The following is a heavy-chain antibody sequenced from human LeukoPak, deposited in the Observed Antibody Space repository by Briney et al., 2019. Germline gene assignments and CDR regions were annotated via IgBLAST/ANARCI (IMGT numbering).Heavy chain of an antibody. D-gene: IGHD2-15*01. CDR3: AKDPARGYCRGGWCYDSPIDS. CDR1: GFTFSTYA. V-gene: IGHV3-23*01. Sequence: GGSLRLSCAASGFTFSTYAMTWVRQAPGKGLEWVALITGTSGGSTITTVYADSVKGRFTISRDNSKNTLFLQMNSLRDGDSAIYYCAKDPARGYCRGGWCYDSPIDSWGHGTLVTVSS. J-gene: IGHJ5*01. CDR2: ITGTSGGSTITT.